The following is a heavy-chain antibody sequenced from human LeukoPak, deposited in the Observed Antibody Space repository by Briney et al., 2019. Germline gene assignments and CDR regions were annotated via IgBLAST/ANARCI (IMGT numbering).Heavy chain of an antibody. CDR1: GGSFSGYY. J-gene: IGHJ4*02. Sequence: PSETLSLTCAVYGGSFSGYYWSWIRRPPGKGLEWIGEINHSGSTNYNPSLKSRVTISVDTSKNQFSLKLSSVTAADTAVYYCARPLALYYYDSSGYYYWGQGTLVTVSS. V-gene: IGHV4-34*01. D-gene: IGHD3-22*01. CDR2: INHSGST. CDR3: ARPLALYYYDSSGYYY.